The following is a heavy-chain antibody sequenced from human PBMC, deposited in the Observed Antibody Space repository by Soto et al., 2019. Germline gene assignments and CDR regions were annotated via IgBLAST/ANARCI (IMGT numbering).Heavy chain of an antibody. V-gene: IGHV4-30-4*02. CDR3: ARVPSPFDFYYAMDV. CDR1: GHSIATCNKY. Sequence: SEPLSLTCTVSGHSIATCNKYLGSIRQAPGKGLEWIGYIFSSGTTYYNPSLKSRLTMSLDTSQNQFSLKLNSVTAADTAVYFCARVPSPFDFYYAMDVWGQGTTVTVSS. D-gene: IGHD3-16*01. J-gene: IGHJ6*02. CDR2: IFSSGTT.